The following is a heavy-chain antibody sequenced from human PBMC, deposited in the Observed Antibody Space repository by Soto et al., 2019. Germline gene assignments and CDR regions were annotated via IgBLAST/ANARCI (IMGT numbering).Heavy chain of an antibody. CDR1: GFTFSSYG. Sequence: PGGSLRLSCAASGFTFSSYGMQWVRQAPGKGLEWVALISSDGSNKNSADSVKGRFTISRDNSKNTLYLQMNSLRAEDTAVYYCAKGGSRWYFDYWGQGTLVTVSS. V-gene: IGHV3-30*18. CDR2: ISSDGSNK. D-gene: IGHD6-13*01. J-gene: IGHJ4*02. CDR3: AKGGSRWYFDY.